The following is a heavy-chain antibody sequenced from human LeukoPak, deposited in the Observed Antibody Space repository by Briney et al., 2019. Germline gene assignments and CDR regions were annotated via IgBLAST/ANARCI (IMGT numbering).Heavy chain of an antibody. D-gene: IGHD3-22*01. Sequence: SETLSLTCTVSGVSISRGGSYWSWIRQHPGKGLEWIGYIYSSRRTYYNPSLKSRIDMAVDTSRNQFSLNLRSVSAADTAVYYCARDTSGHYVYEEWGQGALVTVSS. J-gene: IGHJ4*02. V-gene: IGHV4-31*02. CDR3: ARDTSGHYVYEE. CDR1: GVSISRGGSY. CDR2: IYSSRRT.